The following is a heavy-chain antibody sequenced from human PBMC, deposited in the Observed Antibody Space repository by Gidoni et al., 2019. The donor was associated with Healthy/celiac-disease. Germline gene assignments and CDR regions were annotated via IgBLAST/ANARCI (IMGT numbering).Heavy chain of an antibody. Sequence: QVQLQESGPGLVKPSETLSLTCTVSGGSISSYYWSWIRQPPGKGLEWIGYIYYSGSTNYNPSLKSRVTISVDTSKNQFSLKLSSVTAADTAVYYCARLPTMALNLREIAFDIWGQGTMVTVSS. D-gene: IGHD3-10*01. V-gene: IGHV4-59*08. CDR1: GGSISSYY. J-gene: IGHJ3*02. CDR3: ARLPTMALNLREIAFDI. CDR2: IYYSGST.